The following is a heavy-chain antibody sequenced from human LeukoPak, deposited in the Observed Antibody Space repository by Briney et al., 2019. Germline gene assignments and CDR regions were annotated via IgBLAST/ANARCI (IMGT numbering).Heavy chain of an antibody. Sequence: GGSLRPSCVASGFTFSDHYIDWVRQAPGKGLEWVGRARNRRNGYSTQYAASVKGRFTFSRDDSENTVYLQMNSLKTEDTAVYFCARIMRVDYGTYYFDYWGPGTLVTVSS. CDR3: ARIMRVDYGTYYFDY. CDR1: GFTFSDHY. V-gene: IGHV3-72*01. D-gene: IGHD4/OR15-4a*01. CDR2: ARNRRNGYST. J-gene: IGHJ4*02.